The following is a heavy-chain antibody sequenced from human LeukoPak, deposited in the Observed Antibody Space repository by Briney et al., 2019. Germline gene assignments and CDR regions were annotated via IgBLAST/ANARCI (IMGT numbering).Heavy chain of an antibody. CDR1: TFTVASNY. CDR2: ISGSGGST. J-gene: IGHJ4*02. V-gene: IGHV3-23*01. Sequence: GGSLRLSCAVSTFTVASNYMSWVRQAPGKGLEWVSAISGSGGSTYYADSVKGRFTISRDNSKNTLYLQMNSLRAEDTAVYYCAKDRNWNDVGVFDSWGQGTLVTVSS. D-gene: IGHD1-1*01. CDR3: AKDRNWNDVGVFDS.